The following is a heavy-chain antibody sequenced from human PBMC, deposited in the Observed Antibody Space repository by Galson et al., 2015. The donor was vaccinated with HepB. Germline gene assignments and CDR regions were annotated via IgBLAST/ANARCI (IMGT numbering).Heavy chain of an antibody. V-gene: IGHV3-23*01. CDR3: AKEDYSNYYYYWNLVVGFDY. CDR2: ISGSGGST. D-gene: IGHD4-11*01. J-gene: IGHJ4*02. CDR1: GFTFSSYA. Sequence: SLRLSCAASGFTFSSYAMSWVRQAPGKGLEWVSAISGSGGSTYYADSVKGRFTISRDNSKNTLYLQMNSLRAEDTAVYYCAKEDYSNYYYYWNLVVGFDYWGQGTLVTVSS.